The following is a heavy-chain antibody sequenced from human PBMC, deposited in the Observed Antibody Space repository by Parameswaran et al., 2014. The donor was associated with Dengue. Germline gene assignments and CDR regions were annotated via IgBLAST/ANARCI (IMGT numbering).Heavy chain of an antibody. V-gene: IGHV1-2*02. Sequence: WVRQAPGQGLEWMGWINPNSGGTNYAQKFQGRVTMTRDTSISTAYMELSRLRSDDTAVYYCARADYQPLLYPDYWGQGTLVTVSS. CDR3: ARADYQPLLYPDY. J-gene: IGHJ4*02. D-gene: IGHD2-2*02. CDR2: INPNSGGT.